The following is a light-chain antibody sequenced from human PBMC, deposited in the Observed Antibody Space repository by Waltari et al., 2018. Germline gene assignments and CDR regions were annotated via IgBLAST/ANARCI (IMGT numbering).Light chain of an antibody. Sequence: DIQMTQSPSTLSASVGDRVTISCRASQSVGTWLAWYQQKPGKDPKLLIYMASSLESGVPSRFSGSGSGTEFTLTISSLQPDDFATYSCQQYSSFSTFGQGTKV. V-gene: IGKV1-5*03. J-gene: IGKJ2*01. CDR1: QSVGTW. CDR3: QQYSSFST. CDR2: MAS.